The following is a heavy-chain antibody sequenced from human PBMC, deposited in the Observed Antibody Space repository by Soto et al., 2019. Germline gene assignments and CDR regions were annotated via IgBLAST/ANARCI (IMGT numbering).Heavy chain of an antibody. CDR1: GFTFSSYA. Sequence: GGSLRLSCAASGFTFSSYAMSWVRQAPGKGLKWISSISGSGTGTYYADSVKGRFTISRDNYKNTMYLQMNSLSAEDTALYFCARENTPDYGDYVDYWGQGTLVTVSS. CDR3: ARENTPDYGDYVDY. D-gene: IGHD4-17*01. CDR2: ISGSGTGT. J-gene: IGHJ4*02. V-gene: IGHV3-23*01.